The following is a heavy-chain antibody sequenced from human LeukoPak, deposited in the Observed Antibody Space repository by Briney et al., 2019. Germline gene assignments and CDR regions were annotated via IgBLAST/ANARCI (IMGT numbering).Heavy chain of an antibody. J-gene: IGHJ6*03. CDR3: ARQGQLLWFGELYYYMDV. CDR1: GYTSTNYW. D-gene: IGHD3-10*01. CDR2: IYRGDSDT. Sequence: GESLKISCKASGYTSTNYWIGWVRQMPGRGLEWMGIIYRGDSDTRYSPSFQGQVTISADKSISTAYLQWSSLKASDTAIYYCARQGQLLWFGELYYYMDVWGKGTTVTVSS. V-gene: IGHV5-51*01.